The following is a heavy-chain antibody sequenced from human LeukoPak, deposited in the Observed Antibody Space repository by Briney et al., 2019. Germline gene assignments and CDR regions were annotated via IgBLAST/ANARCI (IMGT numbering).Heavy chain of an antibody. J-gene: IGHJ3*02. CDR1: GFTFSSYS. CDR2: ISSSSYI. D-gene: IGHD1-1*01. CDR3: ARDGTGSDAFDI. V-gene: IGHV3-21*01. Sequence: PGGSLRLSCAASGFTFSSYSMNWVRQAPGKGLEWVSSISSSSYIYYADSVKGRFTISRDNAKNSLYLQMNSLRAEDTAVYYCARDGTGSDAFDIWGQGTMVTASS.